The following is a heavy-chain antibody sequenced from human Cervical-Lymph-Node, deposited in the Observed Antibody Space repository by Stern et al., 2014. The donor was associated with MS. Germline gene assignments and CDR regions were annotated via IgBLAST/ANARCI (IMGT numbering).Heavy chain of an antibody. CDR2: FFPVFGTP. CDR3: ALSSETSDRWYSLGYDL. J-gene: IGHJ5*02. V-gene: IGHV1-69*01. Sequence: DQLVESGAEVTKPGSSVKVSCKASVGTFSKFPSSWVRQAPGQGLEWMGWFFPVFGTPTYAQEFRGRVTITADVSTSTVYMELSSLRSDDTAVYYCALSSETSDRWYSLGYDLWGQGTLVTVSS. CDR1: VGTFSKFP. D-gene: IGHD6-13*01.